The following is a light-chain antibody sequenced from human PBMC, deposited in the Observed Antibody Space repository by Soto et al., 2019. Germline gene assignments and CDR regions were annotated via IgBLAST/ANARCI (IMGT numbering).Light chain of an antibody. CDR2: EVI. J-gene: IGLJ3*02. V-gene: IGLV2-14*01. Sequence: QSALTQPASVSGSPEQSITISCTGTSSDVGRYNYVYWYQQHPGKAPRLMIYEVINRPSGISNRFSGSKSGNTASLTISGLQTEDEADYYCSSYTSSGTWVFGGGTKLTVL. CDR1: SSDVGRYNY. CDR3: SSYTSSGTWV.